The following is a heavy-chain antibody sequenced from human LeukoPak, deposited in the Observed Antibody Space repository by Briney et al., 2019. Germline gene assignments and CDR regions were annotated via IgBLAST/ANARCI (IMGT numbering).Heavy chain of an antibody. CDR1: GFAFSFSA. Sequence: PGGSLRLSCEASGFAFSFSAMTWVRQAPGTGLECVLTINANAINTYYAASVRGRFTISRDNSKSTLYLQLNSLRAEDTAVYYCAKPISGGLAVTADWFDPWGQGTLVIVSS. J-gene: IGHJ5*02. V-gene: IGHV3-23*01. D-gene: IGHD6-19*01. CDR3: AKPISGGLAVTADWFDP. CDR2: INANAINT.